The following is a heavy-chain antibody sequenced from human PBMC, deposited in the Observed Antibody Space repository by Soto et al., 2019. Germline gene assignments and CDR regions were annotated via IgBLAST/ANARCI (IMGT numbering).Heavy chain of an antibody. V-gene: IGHV3-21*01. D-gene: IGHD5-18*01. CDR2: ISSSTTYI. CDR3: ARANVDTSVVNEYYFDY. CDR1: GFTFSYYS. Sequence: GGSLRLSCAASGFTFSYYSMTWVRQSPGRGLEWVSSISSSTTYISYADSVRGRFTISRDNAKNSLYLQMNSLRAEDTAVYYCARANVDTSVVNEYYFDYWGQGTLVTVSS. J-gene: IGHJ4*02.